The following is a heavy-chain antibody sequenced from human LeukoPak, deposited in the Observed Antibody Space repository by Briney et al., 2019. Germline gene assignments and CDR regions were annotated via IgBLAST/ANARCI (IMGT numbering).Heavy chain of an antibody. V-gene: IGHV4-39*07. J-gene: IGHJ6*03. Sequence: SETLSLTCAVSGGSISSNSYYWGWIRQPPGKGLEWIGSIYYSGSTYYNPSLKSRVTISVDTSKNQVSLKLSSVTAADTAVYFCARDWGVGGRPGYMDVWGKGTTVTVSS. CDR3: ARDWGVGGRPGYMDV. CDR2: IYYSGST. CDR1: GGSISSNSYY. D-gene: IGHD6-6*01.